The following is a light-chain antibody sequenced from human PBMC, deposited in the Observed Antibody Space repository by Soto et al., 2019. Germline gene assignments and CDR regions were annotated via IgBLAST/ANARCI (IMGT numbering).Light chain of an antibody. J-gene: IGLJ3*02. Sequence: QSVLTQPPSASGTPGQSGSISCSWIRANIGSNSINWYQQLPGTAPKVLIYSNNQRPSGVPDRFSGSKSGTSASLAISGLQSDDEAEYHCAAWDDSLNGWVFGGGTKVTVL. V-gene: IGLV1-44*01. CDR1: RANIGSNS. CDR3: AAWDDSLNGWV. CDR2: SNN.